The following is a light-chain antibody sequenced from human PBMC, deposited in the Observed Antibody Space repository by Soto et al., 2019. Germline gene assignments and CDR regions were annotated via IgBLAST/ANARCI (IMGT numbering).Light chain of an antibody. V-gene: IGLV2-14*01. J-gene: IGLJ1*01. Sequence: QSALTQPASVSGSPGQSITISCTRTSSDVGGYNYVSWYQQHPGKAPKLMIYDVSNRPSGVSNRFSCSKSGNTASRNISGLHAEDEADYYCSSYTSSSTPLYVFGTGTKVTVL. CDR1: SSDVGGYNY. CDR3: SSYTSSSTPLYV. CDR2: DVS.